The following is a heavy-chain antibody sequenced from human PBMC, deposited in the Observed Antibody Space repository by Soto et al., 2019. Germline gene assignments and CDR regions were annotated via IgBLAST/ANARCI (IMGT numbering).Heavy chain of an antibody. J-gene: IGHJ4*02. CDR1: GGSISSYY. CDR2: IYYSGST. V-gene: IGHV4-59*08. CDR3: ARLALGYYGSGSLDY. Sequence: SETLSLTCTVSGGSISSYYWSWIRQPPGKGLEWIGYIYYSGSTNYNPSLKSRVTISVDTSKNQFSLKLSSVTAADTAVYYCARLALGYYGSGSLDYWGQGTLVTVSS. D-gene: IGHD3-10*01.